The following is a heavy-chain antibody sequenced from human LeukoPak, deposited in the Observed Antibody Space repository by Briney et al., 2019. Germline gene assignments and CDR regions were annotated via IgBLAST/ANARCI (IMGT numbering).Heavy chain of an antibody. CDR3: ARGGDYYDILTGYTAMISFDI. Sequence: PSETLSLTCTVSGGSISSYYWSWIRQPPGKGLEWIGYIYYSGSTNYNPSLKSRVTISVDTSKNQFSLKLSSVTAADTAVYYCARGGDYYDILTGYTAMISFDIWGQGTMVTVSS. J-gene: IGHJ3*02. D-gene: IGHD3-9*01. CDR2: IYYSGST. CDR1: GGSISSYY. V-gene: IGHV4-59*01.